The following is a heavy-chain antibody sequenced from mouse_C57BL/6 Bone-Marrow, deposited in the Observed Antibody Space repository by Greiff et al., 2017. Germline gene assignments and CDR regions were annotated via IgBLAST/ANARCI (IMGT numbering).Heavy chain of an antibody. J-gene: IGHJ1*03. V-gene: IGHV2-5*01. Sequence: QVQLQQSGPGLVQPSQSLSITCTVSGFSLTSYGVHWVRQSPGKGLEWLGVIWRGGSTDYNAAFMSRLSITKDNSKSQVFFKMNSLQADDTAIYYCAIPYYGSSPWYFDVWGTGTTVTVSS. CDR2: IWRGGST. CDR3: AIPYYGSSPWYFDV. D-gene: IGHD1-1*01. CDR1: GFSLTSYG.